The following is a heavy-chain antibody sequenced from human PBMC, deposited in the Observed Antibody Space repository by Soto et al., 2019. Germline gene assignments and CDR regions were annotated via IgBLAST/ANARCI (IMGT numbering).Heavy chain of an antibody. V-gene: IGHV3-21*01. CDR1: GFTFRSYS. CDR3: AREKRNYDFWSGYYDY. CDR2: ISSSSSYI. J-gene: IGHJ4*02. D-gene: IGHD3-3*01. Sequence: WGSLRLSCEASGFTFRSYSMNLVRQAPGKGLEWVSSISSSSSYIYYADSVKGRFTISRDNAKNSLYLQMNSLRAEDTAVYYCAREKRNYDFWSGYYDYWGQGTLVTVSS.